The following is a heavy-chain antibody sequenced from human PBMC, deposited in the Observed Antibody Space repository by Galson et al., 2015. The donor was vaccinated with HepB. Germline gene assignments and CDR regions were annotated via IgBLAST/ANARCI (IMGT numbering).Heavy chain of an antibody. CDR1: GFTFSSYG. V-gene: IGHV3-48*02. CDR3: ARVPYCSGGSCYQIGEYYYYGMDV. J-gene: IGHJ6*02. CDR2: ISSSSSTI. Sequence: SLRLSCAASGFTFSSYGMNWVRQAPGKGLEWVSYISSSSSTIYYADSVKGRFAISRDNAKNSLYLQMNSLRDEDTAVYYCARVPYCSGGSCYQIGEYYYYGMDVWGQGTTVTVSS. D-gene: IGHD2-15*01.